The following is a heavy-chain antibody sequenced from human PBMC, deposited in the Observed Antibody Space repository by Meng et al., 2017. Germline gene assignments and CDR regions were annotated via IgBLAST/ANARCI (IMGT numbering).Heavy chain of an antibody. D-gene: IGHD1-26*01. V-gene: IGHV3-53*02. CDR1: GFTVSSNY. CDR3: ARGGSYYSY. Sequence: EGRWVETGGGLIQPGGSLGLSCADSGFTVSSNYMSWVRQAPGKGLEWVSVIYSGGSTYYADSVKGRFTISRDNSKNTLYLQMNSLRAEDTAVYYCARGGSYYSYWGQGTLVTVSS. CDR2: IYSGGST. J-gene: IGHJ4*02.